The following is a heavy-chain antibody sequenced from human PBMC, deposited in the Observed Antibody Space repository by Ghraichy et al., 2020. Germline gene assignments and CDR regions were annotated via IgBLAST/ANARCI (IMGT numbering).Heavy chain of an antibody. D-gene: IGHD5-18*01. CDR3: ARDGAGGYSYGYLSV. Sequence: SETLSLTCTVSGGSISSYYWSWIRQPPGKGLEWIGYIYYSGSTNYNPSLKSRVTISVDTSKNQFSLRLSSVTAADTAVYYCARDGAGGYSYGYLSVWGQGTLVTVSS. CDR1: GGSISSYY. J-gene: IGHJ4*02. V-gene: IGHV4-59*01. CDR2: IYYSGST.